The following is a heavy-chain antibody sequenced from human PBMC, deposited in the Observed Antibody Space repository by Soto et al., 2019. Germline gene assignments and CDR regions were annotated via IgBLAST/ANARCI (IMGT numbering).Heavy chain of an antibody. Sequence: GGSLRLSCAASGFTFSSYAMHWVRQAPGKGLEWVAVISYDGSNKYYADSVKGRFTISRDNSKNTLYLQMNSLRAEDTAVYYCARVRRWLQLRDYYGMDVWGQGTTVTVSS. J-gene: IGHJ6*02. CDR3: ARVRRWLQLRDYYGMDV. V-gene: IGHV3-30-3*01. CDR2: ISYDGSNK. CDR1: GFTFSSYA. D-gene: IGHD5-12*01.